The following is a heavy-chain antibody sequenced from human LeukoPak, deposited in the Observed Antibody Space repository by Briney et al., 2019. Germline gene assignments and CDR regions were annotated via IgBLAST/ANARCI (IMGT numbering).Heavy chain of an antibody. CDR3: ARGRASGYCSTIACSNNYFDP. V-gene: IGHV3-30-3*01. J-gene: IGHJ5*02. CDR1: GFIFSTYA. CDR2: ISFDGSHE. D-gene: IGHD2-2*01. Sequence: GGSLRLSCAASGFIFSTYALHWVRQAPGKGLEWVALISFDGSHEYYADSVKGRFTISRDNSQNTLFLQMNSLRVEDTAMYYCARGRASGYCSTIACSNNYFDPWGQGTLVTVSS.